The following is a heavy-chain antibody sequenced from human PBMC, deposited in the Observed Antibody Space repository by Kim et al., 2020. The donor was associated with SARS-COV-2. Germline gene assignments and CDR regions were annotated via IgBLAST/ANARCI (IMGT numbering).Heavy chain of an antibody. Sequence: ASVKVSCKASGYTFTSYGISWVRQAPGQGLEWMGWISAYNGNTNYAQKLQGRATMTTDTSTSTAYMELRSLRSDDTAVYYCAGTGVVAGPYGMDVWGQGTPVTVSS. CDR2: ISAYNGNT. V-gene: IGHV1-18*01. CDR1: GYTFTSYG. CDR3: AGTGVVAGPYGMDV. J-gene: IGHJ6*02. D-gene: IGHD6-19*01.